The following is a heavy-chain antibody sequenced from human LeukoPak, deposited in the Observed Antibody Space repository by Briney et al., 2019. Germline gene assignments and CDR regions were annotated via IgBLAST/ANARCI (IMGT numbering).Heavy chain of an antibody. CDR3: ASGTVGNYALDY. CDR2: IGTSSNNI. Sequence: GGSLRLSFAASGLTFSRYNMNWVRQAPGKGLEWVSSIGTSSNNIYYTDSVKGRFTISRDNAKNSLYLQVDSLRVEDTAVYFCASGTVGNYALDYWGQGTLVTVSS. V-gene: IGHV3-21*01. D-gene: IGHD1-7*01. J-gene: IGHJ4*02. CDR1: GLTFSRYN.